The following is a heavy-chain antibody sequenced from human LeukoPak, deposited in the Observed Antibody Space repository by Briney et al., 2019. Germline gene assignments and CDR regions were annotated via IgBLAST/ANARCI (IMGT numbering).Heavy chain of an antibody. J-gene: IGHJ4*02. V-gene: IGHV3-30-3*01. D-gene: IGHD2-2*01. CDR2: ITYDGSNK. Sequence: SGGSLRLSCAASGFTFSSYATHWVRQAPGKGLEWVAIITYDGSNKYYADSVKGRFTISRDNSKNTLYLQMNSLRAEDTAVYYCARDWASFVVPAAARWGQGTLVTVSS. CDR1: GFTFSSYA. CDR3: ARDWASFVVPAAAR.